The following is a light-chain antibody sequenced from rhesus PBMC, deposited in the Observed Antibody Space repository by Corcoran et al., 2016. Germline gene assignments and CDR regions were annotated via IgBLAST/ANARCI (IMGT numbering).Light chain of an antibody. CDR2: DAT. CDR1: QRVTTS. CDR3: QQYNDWA. J-gene: IGKJ1*01. V-gene: IGKV3-35*01. Sequence: EIVLTQSPGTLSLSPGGRATLSCRASQRVTTSLAWYQQKPGQAPRLLTYDATTRATGIPDRFSGSGSGTDFTLTISSREPEDVGLYYCQQYNDWAFGQGTKVELK.